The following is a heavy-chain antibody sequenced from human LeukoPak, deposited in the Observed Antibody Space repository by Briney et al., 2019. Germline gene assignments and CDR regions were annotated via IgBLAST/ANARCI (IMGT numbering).Heavy chain of an antibody. CDR2: ISSSSSYI. CDR1: GFTFSSYS. CDR3: ARDTTITMIVVVTPGAFDI. V-gene: IGHV3-21*01. Sequence: GGSLRLSCAASGFTFSSYSMNWVRQAPGKGLEWVSSISSSSSYIYYADSVKGRFTISRDNAKNSLYLQMNSLRAEDTAVYYCARDTTITMIVVVTPGAFDIWGQGTMVTVSS. D-gene: IGHD3-22*01. J-gene: IGHJ3*02.